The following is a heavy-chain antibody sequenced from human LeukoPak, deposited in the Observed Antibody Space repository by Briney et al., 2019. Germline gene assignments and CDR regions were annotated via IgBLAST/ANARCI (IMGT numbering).Heavy chain of an antibody. CDR1: RFTVSINY. CDR3: GPYYYDSSGYWHYFDY. J-gene: IGHJ4*02. Sequence: GGSLRLSCAASRFTVSINYMTWVRQAPGKGLEWVSVIYSGGSTYYADSVKGRFTISRDNSKNTLYLQMNSLRAEDTAVYYCGPYYYDSSGYWHYFDYWGQGTLVTVSS. V-gene: IGHV3-66*02. D-gene: IGHD3-22*01. CDR2: IYSGGST.